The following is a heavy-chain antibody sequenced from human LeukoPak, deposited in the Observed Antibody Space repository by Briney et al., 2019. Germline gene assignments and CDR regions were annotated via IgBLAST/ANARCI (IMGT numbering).Heavy chain of an antibody. CDR1: GGSVSSASYY. J-gene: IGHJ4*02. D-gene: IGHD6-19*01. V-gene: IGHV4-61*01. CDR2: IYASGNT. Sequence: SETLSLTCTVSGGSVSSASYYWTWIRQPPGKGLEWIGYIYASGNTNYNPSLKSRVAISVDTSKNQFSLKLSSVTAADTAVYYCARDPPVAGTSWGQGTLVTVSS. CDR3: ARDPPVAGTS.